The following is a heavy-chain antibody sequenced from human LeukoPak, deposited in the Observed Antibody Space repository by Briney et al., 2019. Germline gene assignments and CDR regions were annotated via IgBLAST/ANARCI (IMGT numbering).Heavy chain of an antibody. J-gene: IGHJ4*02. Sequence: PSETLSLTCAVYGGSFSGYYWSWIRQPPGKGLEWIGEINHSGSTNYNPSLKSRVTISVDTSKNQFSLKLSSVTAADTAVYCCAGGVVVVAATPIHWGQGTLVTVSS. CDR3: AGGVVVVAATPIH. CDR2: INHSGST. D-gene: IGHD2-15*01. V-gene: IGHV4-34*01. CDR1: GGSFSGYY.